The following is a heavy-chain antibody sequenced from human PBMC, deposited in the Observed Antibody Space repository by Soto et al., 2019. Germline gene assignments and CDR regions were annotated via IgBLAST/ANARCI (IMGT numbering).Heavy chain of an antibody. CDR2: ISYGGSNK. Sequence: GGSLRLSCAASGFTFSSYGMHWVRQAPGKGLEWVSVISYGGSNKYYADSVKGRFTISRDNSKNTLYLQMNSLRAEDTAVYYCAKAPGYHYYGMDVWGQGTTVTVSS. J-gene: IGHJ6*02. CDR3: AKAPGYHYYGMDV. V-gene: IGHV3-30*18. CDR1: GFTFSSYG.